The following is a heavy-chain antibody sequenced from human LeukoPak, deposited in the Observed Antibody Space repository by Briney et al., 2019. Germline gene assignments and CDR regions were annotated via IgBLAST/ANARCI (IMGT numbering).Heavy chain of an antibody. CDR1: GKILTELS. CDR3: ATDDPRDFDWLPLDS. J-gene: IGHJ4*02. V-gene: IGHV1-24*01. CDR2: FDPENGDT. D-gene: IGHD3-9*01. Sequence: GASVKVSCKVSGKILTELSIHWVRQATGKGLEWMGGFDPENGDTIYAQNFEGRVTMTEDTSIDTAYMELSSLRSEDTAVYYCATDDPRDFDWLPLDSWGQGTLVTVSS.